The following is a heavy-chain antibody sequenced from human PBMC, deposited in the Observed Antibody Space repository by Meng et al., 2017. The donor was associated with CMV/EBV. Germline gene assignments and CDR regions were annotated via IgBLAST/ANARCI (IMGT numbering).Heavy chain of an antibody. Sequence: GESLKISCAASGFTFSSYEMNWVRQAPGKGLEWVSYISSSGSTIYYADSVKGRFTISRDNAKSSLYLQMNSLRAEDTAVYYCARDGAVAGTLGYYYYYGMDVWGQGTTVTVSS. CDR3: ARDGAVAGTLGYYYYYGMDV. D-gene: IGHD6-19*01. J-gene: IGHJ6*02. V-gene: IGHV3-48*03. CDR2: ISSSGSTI. CDR1: GFTFSSYE.